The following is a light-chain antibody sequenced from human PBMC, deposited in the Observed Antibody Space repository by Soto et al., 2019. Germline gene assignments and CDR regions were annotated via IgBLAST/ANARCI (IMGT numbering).Light chain of an antibody. CDR3: SSYAGSTTYVV. V-gene: IGLV2-14*01. J-gene: IGLJ2*01. Sequence: QSALTQPASVSGSPGQSITISCTGTSSDVGGYNYVSWYQQHPGQVPKLTIYEVTNRPSGVSSRFSGSKSGNTASLTISGLQAEDEADYYCSSYAGSTTYVVFGGGTKLTVL. CDR1: SSDVGGYNY. CDR2: EVT.